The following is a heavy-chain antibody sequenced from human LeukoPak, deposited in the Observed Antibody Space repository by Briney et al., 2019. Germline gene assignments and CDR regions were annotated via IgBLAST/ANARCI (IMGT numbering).Heavy chain of an antibody. D-gene: IGHD2-15*01. CDR3: ARDLREPIGYCSGGSCYGAFDI. CDR1: GGSISSSSYY. CDR2: IYYSGST. Sequence: PSETLSLTCTVSGGSISSSSYYWSWIRQHPGKGLEWIGYIYYSGSTYYNPSLKSRVTISVDTSKNQFSLKLSSVTAADTAVYYCARDLREPIGYCSGGSCYGAFDIWGQGTMVTVSS. J-gene: IGHJ3*02. V-gene: IGHV4-31*03.